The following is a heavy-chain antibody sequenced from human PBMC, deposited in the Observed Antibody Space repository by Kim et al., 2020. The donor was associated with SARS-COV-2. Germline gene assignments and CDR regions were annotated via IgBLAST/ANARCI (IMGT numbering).Heavy chain of an antibody. CDR3: ARDPLGHYYDSSGYYRPRTDYGMDV. CDR1: GGSISSSSYY. V-gene: IGHV4-39*07. CDR2: IYYSGST. D-gene: IGHD3-22*01. Sequence: SETLSLTCTVSGGSISSSSYYWGWIRQPPGKGLEWIGSIYYSGSTYYNPSLKSRVTISVDTSKNQFSLKLSSVTAADTAVYYCARDPLGHYYDSSGYYRPRTDYGMDVWGQGTTVTVSS. J-gene: IGHJ6*02.